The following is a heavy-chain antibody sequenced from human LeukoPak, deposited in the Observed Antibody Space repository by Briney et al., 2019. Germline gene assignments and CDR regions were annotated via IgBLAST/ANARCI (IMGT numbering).Heavy chain of an antibody. J-gene: IGHJ5*02. CDR1: GGTFSSYA. CDR3: ARNPCSSTSCWRQLTNWFDP. CDR2: IIPIFGTA. V-gene: IGHV1-69*05. D-gene: IGHD2-2*01. Sequence: SVKVSCKVSGGTFSSYAISWVRQAPGQGLEWMGGIIPIFGTANYAQKFQGRVTITTDESTSTAYMELSSLRSEDTAVYYCARNPCSSTSCWRQLTNWFDPWGQGTLVTVSS.